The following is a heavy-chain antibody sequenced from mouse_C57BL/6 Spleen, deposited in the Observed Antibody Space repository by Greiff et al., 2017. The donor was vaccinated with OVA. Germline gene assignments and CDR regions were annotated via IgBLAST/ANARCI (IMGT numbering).Heavy chain of an antibody. CDR3: TRGGITTVVFDY. CDR1: GFTFSSYA. J-gene: IGHJ2*01. V-gene: IGHV5-9-1*02. D-gene: IGHD1-1*01. Sequence: EVQGVESGEGLVKPGGSLKLSCAASGFTFSSYAMSWVRQTPEKRLEWVAYISSGGDYIYYADTVKGRFTISRDNARNTLYLQMSSLKSEDTAMYYCTRGGITTVVFDYWGQGTTLTVSS. CDR2: ISSGGDYI.